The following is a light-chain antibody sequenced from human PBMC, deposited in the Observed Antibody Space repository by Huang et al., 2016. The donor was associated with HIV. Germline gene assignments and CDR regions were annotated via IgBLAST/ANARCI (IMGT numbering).Light chain of an antibody. CDR1: QSVSFN. V-gene: IGKV3-15*01. Sequence: EIAMSQSPATLSVSPGERATLSCRASQSVSFNLAWYQQKPGQAPSLLIYDTSTRATGVPARFSGSGSGTGFTLTISSLQSEDFAVYYCQQYNNWPRTFGQGTKVEIK. J-gene: IGKJ1*01. CDR2: DTS. CDR3: QQYNNWPRT.